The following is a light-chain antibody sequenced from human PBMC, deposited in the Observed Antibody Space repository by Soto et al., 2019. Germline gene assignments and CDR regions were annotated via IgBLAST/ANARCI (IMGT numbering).Light chain of an antibody. Sequence: QSALTQPASVSGSPGQSITISCTGTSSDAGSYNLVSWYQQHPGKAPKLMIYEGSKRPSRVSNRFSGSKSGNTASLTISGLQAEDEADYYCCSYAGSSTLVVFGGGTKLTVL. CDR2: EGS. J-gene: IGLJ2*01. V-gene: IGLV2-23*03. CDR3: CSYAGSSTLVV. CDR1: SSDAGSYNL.